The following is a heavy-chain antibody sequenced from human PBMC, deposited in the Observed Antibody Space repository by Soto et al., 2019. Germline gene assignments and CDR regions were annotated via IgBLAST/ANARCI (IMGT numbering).Heavy chain of an antibody. CDR3: ARLRVATNNYKWFVP. J-gene: IGHJ5*02. D-gene: IGHD5-12*01. CDR2: IYVTGAV. CDR1: GAALNSGNYY. Sequence: PSETLSLTCSVSGAALNSGNYYWSWIRQVPGKGLEWIGHIYVTGAVDYNPSLRDRITISQDTSERQFSLNLRLVTAADTAVYYCARLRVATNNYKWFVPWGRVTLVVVSS. V-gene: IGHV4-31*03.